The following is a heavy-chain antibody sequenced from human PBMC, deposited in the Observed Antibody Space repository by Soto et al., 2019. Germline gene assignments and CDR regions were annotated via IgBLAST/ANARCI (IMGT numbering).Heavy chain of an antibody. J-gene: IGHJ4*02. CDR2: ISGSGGGT. V-gene: IGHV3-23*01. Sequence: GGSLRLSCEASGFTFSSYAMSWVRQAPGKGLEWVSSISGSGGGTYYADSVKGRFTISRDNSKNTLYLQMNSLRAEDTAIYYCAKDRGFIAAALDYWGQGTLVTVSS. CDR1: GFTFSSYA. CDR3: AKDRGFIAAALDY. D-gene: IGHD6-13*01.